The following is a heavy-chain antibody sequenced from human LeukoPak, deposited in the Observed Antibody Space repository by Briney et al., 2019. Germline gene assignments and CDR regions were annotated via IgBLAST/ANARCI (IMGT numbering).Heavy chain of an antibody. V-gene: IGHV3-23*01. Sequence: GGSLRLSCAASGFTFSSYAMSWVRQAPGKGLEWVSAISGSGGSTYYADSVKGRFTISRDNSKNTLYLQMNSLRAEDTAVYYCAKPPAMVRGVIINCFDYWGQGTLVTVSS. CDR2: ISGSGGST. CDR3: AKPPAMVRGVIINCFDY. CDR1: GFTFSSYA. J-gene: IGHJ4*02. D-gene: IGHD3-10*01.